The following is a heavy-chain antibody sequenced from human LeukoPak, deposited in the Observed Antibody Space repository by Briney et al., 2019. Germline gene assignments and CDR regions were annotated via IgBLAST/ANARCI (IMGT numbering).Heavy chain of an antibody. V-gene: IGHV3-15*01. Sequence: GGSLRLSCAASGFTFSSYAMSWVRQAPGKGLEWVGHIQTKAAGGTTDYAAPVKGRFTISRDDSRNTVYLQMNSLKTEDTAMYYCTTGGYSYHYLYVNWGQGALVSVSS. CDR1: GFTFSSYA. D-gene: IGHD5-18*01. CDR2: IQTKAAGGTT. J-gene: IGHJ4*02. CDR3: TTGGYSYHYLYVN.